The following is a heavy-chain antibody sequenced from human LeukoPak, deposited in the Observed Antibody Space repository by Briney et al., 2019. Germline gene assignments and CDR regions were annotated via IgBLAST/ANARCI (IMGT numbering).Heavy chain of an antibody. D-gene: IGHD6-25*01. V-gene: IGHV5-51*01. Sequence: GESLKISCKGSGYSFTSYWIGWVRQMPGKGLEWMGIIYPGDSDTRYSPSFQGQVTISADKSISTAYLQWSSLKASDTAMYYCARRRYRSGRDKNCSAPGGKETLVTVPS. J-gene: IGHJ5*02. CDR1: GYSFTSYW. CDR2: IYPGDSDT. CDR3: ARRRYRSGRDKNCSAP.